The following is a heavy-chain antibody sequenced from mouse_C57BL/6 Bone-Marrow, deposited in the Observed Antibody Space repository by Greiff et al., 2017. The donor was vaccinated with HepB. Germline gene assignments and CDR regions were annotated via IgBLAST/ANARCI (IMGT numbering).Heavy chain of an antibody. CDR3: ARERLYYGSSWFAY. CDR1: GYTFTSYG. D-gene: IGHD1-1*01. J-gene: IGHJ3*01. CDR2: IYPRSGNT. Sequence: VKVVESGAELARPGASVKLSCKASGYTFTSYGISWVKQRTGQGLEWIGEIYPRSGNTYYNEKFKGKATLTADKSSSTAYMELRSLTSEDSAVYFCARERLYYGSSWFAYWGQGTLVTVSA. V-gene: IGHV1-81*01.